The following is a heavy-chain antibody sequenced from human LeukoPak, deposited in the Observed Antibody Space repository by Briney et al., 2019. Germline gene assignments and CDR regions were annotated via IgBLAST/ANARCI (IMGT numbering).Heavy chain of an antibody. D-gene: IGHD1-1*01. CDR2: NRSKAYGETA. V-gene: IGHV3-49*03. Sequence: GGSLRLSCAASGFTFSSYGMHWIRRAPGKGLEWVGFNRSKAYGETADYAASVKGRFTISRDDSKAIAYLQMNSLKTEDTAVYHCTRDRGAYNLYDYWGQGTLVTVSS. CDR1: GFTFSSYG. CDR3: TRDRGAYNLYDY. J-gene: IGHJ4*02.